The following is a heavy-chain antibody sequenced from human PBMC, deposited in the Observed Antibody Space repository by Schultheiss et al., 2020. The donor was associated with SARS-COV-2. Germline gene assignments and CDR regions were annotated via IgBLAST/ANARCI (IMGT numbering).Heavy chain of an antibody. CDR2: SNAGNGNT. CDR3: ARYYDSSGEV. D-gene: IGHD3-22*01. CDR1: GYTFTSYA. J-gene: IGHJ6*02. Sequence: ASVKVSCKASGYTFTSYAMHWVRQAPGQRLEWMGWSNAGNGNTKYSQEFQGRVTITRDTSASTAYMELSRLRSDDTAVYYCARYYDSSGEVWGQGTTVTVSS. V-gene: IGHV1-3*02.